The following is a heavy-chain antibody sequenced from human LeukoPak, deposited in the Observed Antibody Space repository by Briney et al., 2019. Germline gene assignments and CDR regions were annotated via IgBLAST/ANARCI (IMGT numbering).Heavy chain of an antibody. J-gene: IGHJ4*02. V-gene: IGHV4-39*01. Sequence: KTSETLSLTCTVSGGSISSSSYYWGWIRQPPGKGLEWIGSIYYSGSTYYNPSLKSRVTISVDTSKNQFSLKLSSVTAADTAVYYCARPGEQWLLFDFWGQGTLVTVSS. CDR2: IYYSGST. CDR3: ARPGEQWLLFDF. D-gene: IGHD6-19*01. CDR1: GGSISSSSYY.